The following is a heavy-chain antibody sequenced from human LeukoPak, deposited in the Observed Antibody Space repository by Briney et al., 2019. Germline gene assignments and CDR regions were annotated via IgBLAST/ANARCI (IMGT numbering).Heavy chain of an antibody. CDR1: GYSFTNYW. J-gene: IGHJ4*02. CDR3: ARQAESSGYYPSIDY. D-gene: IGHD3-22*01. Sequence: GESLKISCKGSGYSFTNYWIGWVRQMPGKGLEWMGIIYPGDSDTRYSPSFQGQVTISADKSISTAYLQWSSLKASDTAMYYCARQAESSGYYPSIDYWGQGTLVTVSS. V-gene: IGHV5-51*01. CDR2: IYPGDSDT.